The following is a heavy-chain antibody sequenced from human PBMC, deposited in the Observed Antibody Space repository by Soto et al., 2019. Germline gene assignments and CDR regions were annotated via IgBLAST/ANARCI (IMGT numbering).Heavy chain of an antibody. CDR2: IYYSGST. Sequence: QVQLQESGPGLVKPSQTLSLTCTVSGGSISSGDYYWSWIRQPPGKGLEWIGYIYYSGSTYYNPSLTRRFTIAVDTSKNQFSLKLSSVTAADTAVYYCARANPVTTYYFDYWGQGTLVTVSS. V-gene: IGHV4-30-4*01. J-gene: IGHJ4*02. CDR1: GGSISSGDYY. D-gene: IGHD4-17*01. CDR3: ARANPVTTYYFDY.